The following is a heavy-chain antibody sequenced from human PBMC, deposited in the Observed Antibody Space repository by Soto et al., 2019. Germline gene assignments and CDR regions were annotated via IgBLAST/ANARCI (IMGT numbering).Heavy chain of an antibody. V-gene: IGHV1-2*02. CDR2: INPNSGGT. CDR3: ARATNYDFWSGYQANYGMDV. CDR1: GYTITGYY. D-gene: IGHD3-3*01. Sequence: GASVKVSCKASGYTITGYYMHWVRQAPGQGLEWMGWINPNSGGTNYAQKFQGRVTMTRDTSISTAYMELSRLRSDDTAVYYCARATNYDFWSGYQANYGMDVWGQGTTVTVSS. J-gene: IGHJ6*02.